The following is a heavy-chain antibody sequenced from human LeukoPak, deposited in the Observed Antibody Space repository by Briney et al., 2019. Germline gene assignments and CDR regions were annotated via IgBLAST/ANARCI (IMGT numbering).Heavy chain of an antibody. D-gene: IGHD5-18*01. CDR1: GFTFSSYA. CDR3: TRLLDTAMDYYYYYGMDV. V-gene: IGHV3-23*01. J-gene: IGHJ6*02. CDR2: ISGSGDST. Sequence: GGSLRLSCAASGFTFSSYAMSWVRQAPGKGLEWVSAISGSGDSTYYGDSVKGRFTISRDNSKNTLYLQMNSLKTEDTAVYYCTRLLDTAMDYYYYYGMDVWGQGTTVTVSS.